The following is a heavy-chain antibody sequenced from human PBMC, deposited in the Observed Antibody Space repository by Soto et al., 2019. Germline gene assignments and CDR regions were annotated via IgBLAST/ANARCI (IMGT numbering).Heavy chain of an antibody. CDR2: IYYIGST. CDR3: ARESSGDFDY. CDR1: GGSVSSGTYY. Sequence: QVQLQESGPGLVKPSETLSLTCTVSGGSVSSGTYYWSWIRQPPGKGLEWIGYIYYIGSTNYNPTLKSRVTISVDTSQNQFSLKLSSVTAADTAVYYCARESSGDFDYWGQGTLVTVSS. V-gene: IGHV4-61*01. D-gene: IGHD3-22*01. J-gene: IGHJ4*02.